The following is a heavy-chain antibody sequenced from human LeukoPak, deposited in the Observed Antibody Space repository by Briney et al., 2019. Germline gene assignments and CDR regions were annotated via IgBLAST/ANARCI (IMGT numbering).Heavy chain of an antibody. V-gene: IGHV1-46*01. CDR3: AREGVAGTGLDY. J-gene: IGHJ4*02. Sequence: ASVKVSCKASGNTFSIYNMHWVRQAPGQGLEWMGIINPSGGSSYAQKLQGRITMTRDTSTSTVYMELSSLRSEDTAVYYCAREGVAGTGLDYRGQGTLVTVSS. D-gene: IGHD6-13*01. CDR1: GNTFSIYN. CDR2: INPSGGS.